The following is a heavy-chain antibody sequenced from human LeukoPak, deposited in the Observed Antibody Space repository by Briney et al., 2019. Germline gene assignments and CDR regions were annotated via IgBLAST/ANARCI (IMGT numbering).Heavy chain of an antibody. Sequence: GSSVKVSCKASGGTFSSYAISWVRQAPGQGLEWMGRIIPILGIANYAQKFQGRVTITADKSTSTAYMELSSLRSEDTAMYYCARDRAVAGLFDYWGQGTLVTVSS. CDR1: GGTFSSYA. J-gene: IGHJ4*02. V-gene: IGHV1-69*04. CDR3: ARDRAVAGLFDY. D-gene: IGHD6-19*01. CDR2: IIPILGIA.